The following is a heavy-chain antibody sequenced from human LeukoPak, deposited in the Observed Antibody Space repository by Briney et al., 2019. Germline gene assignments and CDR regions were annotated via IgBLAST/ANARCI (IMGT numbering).Heavy chain of an antibody. CDR3: ARVYYYDSSGYYYFDY. Sequence: SETLSLTCAVYNGSFSGYYWSWIRQPPGKGLEWIGEINHSGSTNYNPSLKSRVTISVDTSKNQFSLKLSSVTAADTAVYYCARVYYYDSSGYYYFDYWGQGTLVTVSS. CDR2: INHSGST. V-gene: IGHV4-34*01. D-gene: IGHD3-22*01. J-gene: IGHJ4*02. CDR1: NGSFSGYY.